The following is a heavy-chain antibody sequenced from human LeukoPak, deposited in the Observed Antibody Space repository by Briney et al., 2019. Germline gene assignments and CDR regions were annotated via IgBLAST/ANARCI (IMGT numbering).Heavy chain of an antibody. J-gene: IGHJ3*02. CDR1: GGTFSSYA. Sequence: ASVKVSCKASGGTFSSYAISWVRQAPGQGLEWMGRIIPILGIVNYAQKFQGRVTITADKSTSTAYMELSSLRSEDTAVYYCAFRVLHHAFDIWGQGTMVTVSS. V-gene: IGHV1-69*04. CDR3: AFRVLHHAFDI. D-gene: IGHD3-10*01. CDR2: IIPILGIV.